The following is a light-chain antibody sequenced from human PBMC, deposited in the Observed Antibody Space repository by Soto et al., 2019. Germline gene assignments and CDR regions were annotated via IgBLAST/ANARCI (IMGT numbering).Light chain of an antibody. CDR1: QSVSSN. CDR3: QQRSNWIT. CDR2: GAS. J-gene: IGKJ5*01. Sequence: EIVMTQSPATLSVSPGERATLSCRASQSVSSNLAWYQQKPGQAPRLLIYGASTRATGIPDRFSGSGSATDFTLTISSLEPEDFAVYYCQQRSNWITFGQGTRLEIK. V-gene: IGKV3-15*01.